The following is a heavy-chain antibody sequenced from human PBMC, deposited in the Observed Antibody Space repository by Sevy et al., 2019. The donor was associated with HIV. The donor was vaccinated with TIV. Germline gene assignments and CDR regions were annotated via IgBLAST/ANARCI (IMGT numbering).Heavy chain of an antibody. Sequence: GGSLRLSCAASGFTFSSYWMSWVRQAPGKGLEWVANLKQDGSERYYVDSVKGRFTISRDNTKNSLYLQMDSLRVEDTAEYYCVRGGQRFDYWGQGTLVTVSS. V-gene: IGHV3-7*01. CDR3: VRGGQRFDY. CDR1: GFTFSSYW. D-gene: IGHD6-25*01. CDR2: LKQDGSER. J-gene: IGHJ4*02.